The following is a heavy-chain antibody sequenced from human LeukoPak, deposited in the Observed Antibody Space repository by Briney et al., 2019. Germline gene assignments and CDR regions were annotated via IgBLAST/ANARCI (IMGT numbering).Heavy chain of an antibody. CDR3: ARLRYYGMDV. CDR1: EFTFSNFA. V-gene: IGHV3-23*01. D-gene: IGHD2-15*01. Sequence: GGSLRLSCVASEFTFSNFAMSWVRQAPGKGLEWVSVISGSGGRTHYADSVKGRFTISRDNSKNTLYLQMNSLRAEDTAVYYCARLRYYGMDVWGQGTTVTVSS. CDR2: ISGSGGRT. J-gene: IGHJ6*02.